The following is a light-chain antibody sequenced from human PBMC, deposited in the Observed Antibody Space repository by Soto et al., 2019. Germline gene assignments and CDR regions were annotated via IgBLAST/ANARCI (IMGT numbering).Light chain of an antibody. Sequence: QSALTQPRSVSGSPGQSVTISCTGSSSDVGGYNYVSWYQQHPGKAPQLMIYDVSKRPSGVPDRFSGSKSGNSASLTICGLQAEDEADYYCCSCAGSHSSYVFGTGTKLTVL. CDR2: DVS. CDR3: CSCAGSHSSYV. V-gene: IGLV2-11*01. J-gene: IGLJ1*01. CDR1: SSDVGGYNY.